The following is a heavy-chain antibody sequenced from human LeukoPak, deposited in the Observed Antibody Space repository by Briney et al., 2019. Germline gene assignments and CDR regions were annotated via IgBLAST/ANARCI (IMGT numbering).Heavy chain of an antibody. V-gene: IGHV3-23*01. CDR3: AKAPGEWELREPADY. J-gene: IGHJ4*02. Sequence: GGSLRLSCAASGFTFSSYAMSWVRQAPGKGLEWVSAISGSGGSTYYADSVKGRFTNSRDNSKNTLYLQMNSLRAEDTAVYYCAKAPGEWELREPADYWGQGTLVTVSS. CDR2: ISGSGGST. D-gene: IGHD1-26*01. CDR1: GFTFSSYA.